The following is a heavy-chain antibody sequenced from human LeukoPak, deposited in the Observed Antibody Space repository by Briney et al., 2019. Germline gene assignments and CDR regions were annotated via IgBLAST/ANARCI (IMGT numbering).Heavy chain of an antibody. CDR1: GGSISSSSYY. CDR3: ATVRCSGGSCPYYYYYYYMDV. J-gene: IGHJ6*03. V-gene: IGHV4-39*07. Sequence: SETLSLTCTVSGGSISSSSYYWGWIRQPPGKGLEWIGSIYYSGSTYYNPSLQSRVTISIDTSKNQFSLKLRFVTAADTAVYYCATVRCSGGSCPYYYYYYYMDVWGKGTTVTVSS. CDR2: IYYSGST. D-gene: IGHD2-15*01.